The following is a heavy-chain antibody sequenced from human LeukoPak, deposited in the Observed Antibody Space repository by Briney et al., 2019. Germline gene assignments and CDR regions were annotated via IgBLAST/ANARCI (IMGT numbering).Heavy chain of an antibody. J-gene: IGHJ4*02. V-gene: IGHV3-23*01. CDR3: AKDKWLQVGRIFDY. Sequence: PGGSLRLSCAASRFTFSSYAMSWVRQAPGKGLEWVSAISGSGGSTYYADSVKGRFTISRDNSKNTLYLQMNSLRAEDTAVYYCAKDKWLQVGRIFDYWGQGTLVTVSS. CDR1: RFTFSSYA. CDR2: ISGSGGST. D-gene: IGHD5-12*01.